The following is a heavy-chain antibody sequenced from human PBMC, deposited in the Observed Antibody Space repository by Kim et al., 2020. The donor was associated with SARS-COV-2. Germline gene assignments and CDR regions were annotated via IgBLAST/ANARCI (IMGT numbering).Heavy chain of an antibody. CDR2: VNNDGSSK. J-gene: IGHJ4*02. CDR3: ASIYTGNVWDKFDY. CDR1: GFTFSSYG. V-gene: IGHV3-74*01. Sequence: GGSLRLSCVASGFTFSSYGMHWVRQAPGKGLVWVSRVNNDGSSKSYADSVKGRFTISRDNARNTLYLQMNSLRAEDTAVYYCASIYTGNVWDKFDYWGQGTLVTVSS. D-gene: IGHD3-16*01.